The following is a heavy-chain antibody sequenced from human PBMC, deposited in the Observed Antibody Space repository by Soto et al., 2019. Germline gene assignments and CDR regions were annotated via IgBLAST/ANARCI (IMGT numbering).Heavy chain of an antibody. D-gene: IGHD1-26*01. V-gene: IGHV4-59*08. CDR2: IYYSGST. CDR1: GGSISSYY. CDR3: ARQGSGGPSGSYYRAFDI. J-gene: IGHJ3*02. Sequence: SETLSLTCTVSGGSISSYYWSWIRQPPGKGLEWIGYIYYSGSTNYNPSLKSRVTISVDTSKNQFSLKLSSVTAADTAVYYCARQGSGGPSGSYYRAFDIWGQGTMVTVSS.